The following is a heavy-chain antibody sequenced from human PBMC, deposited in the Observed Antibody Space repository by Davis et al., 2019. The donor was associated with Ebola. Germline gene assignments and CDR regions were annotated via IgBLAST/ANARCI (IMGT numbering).Heavy chain of an antibody. D-gene: IGHD3-22*01. CDR2: IYYSGST. Sequence: PSETLSLTCTVSGGSISGYYWGWVRQPPGKGLEWIGYIYYSGSTSYNPSLQTRVTMSVDTSKNQFSLSLSVVTAADTAIYYCARDHRFYEGSDYSRAFAIWGQGTMVTVSS. J-gene: IGHJ3*02. V-gene: IGHV4-59*12. CDR1: GGSISGYY. CDR3: ARDHRFYEGSDYSRAFAI.